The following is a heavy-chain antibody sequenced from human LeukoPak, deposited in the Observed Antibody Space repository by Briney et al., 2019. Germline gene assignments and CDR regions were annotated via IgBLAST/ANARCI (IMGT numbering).Heavy chain of an antibody. Sequence: SETLSLTCTVSGGSISSYYWSWIRQPPGKGLEWIGYIYYSGSTNYNPSLKSRVTISVDTSKNQFSLKLSSVTAADTAVYYCARDRSAFDIWGQGTMVTVSS. CDR2: IYYSGST. V-gene: IGHV4-59*12. CDR1: GGSISSYY. CDR3: ARDRSAFDI. J-gene: IGHJ3*02.